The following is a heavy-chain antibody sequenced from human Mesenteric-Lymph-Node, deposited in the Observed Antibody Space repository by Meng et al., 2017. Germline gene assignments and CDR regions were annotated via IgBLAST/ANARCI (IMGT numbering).Heavy chain of an antibody. V-gene: IGHV3-21*01. J-gene: IGHJ4*02. CDR1: GFTFSSYS. CDR3: ARNVRLRDGYNSDY. CDR2: ISSSSSYI. Sequence: EVQRGESGGGLVKPGGSRRLSWAASGFTFSSYSMNWVRQAPGKGLEWVSSISSSSSYIYYADSVKGRFTISRDNAKNSLYLQMNSLRAEDTAVYYCARNVRLRDGYNSDYWGQGTLVTVSS. D-gene: IGHD5-24*01.